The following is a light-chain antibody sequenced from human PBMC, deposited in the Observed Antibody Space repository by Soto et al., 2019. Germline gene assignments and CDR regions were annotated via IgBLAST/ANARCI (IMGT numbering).Light chain of an antibody. Sequence: DIVMTQSPDSLSVSLGERATINCRSSQSVYYSSNNKNYLAWYQHKPRQPPKLLIYWASTLESGVPDRFSGSGSGTDFTLSISSLQAEDVAVYYCQQYYSTPYTFGQGTKVEIK. CDR3: QQYYSTPYT. CDR1: QSVYYSSNNKNY. J-gene: IGKJ2*01. CDR2: WAS. V-gene: IGKV4-1*01.